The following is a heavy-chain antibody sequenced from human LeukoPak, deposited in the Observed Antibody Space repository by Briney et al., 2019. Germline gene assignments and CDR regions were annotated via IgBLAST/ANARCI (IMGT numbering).Heavy chain of an antibody. V-gene: IGHV3-74*01. CDR3: ARDSVEWYIFDY. D-gene: IGHD3-3*01. CDR2: TNRDGSST. Sequence: GGSLRLSCAASGFTFSSYWMHWVRQAPGNGPVWVARTNRDGSSTAYADSVKGRFTISKDNAKTTLYLLMNSLRAEDTAVYYCARDSVEWYIFDYWGQGTLVTASS. CDR1: GFTFSSYW. J-gene: IGHJ4*02.